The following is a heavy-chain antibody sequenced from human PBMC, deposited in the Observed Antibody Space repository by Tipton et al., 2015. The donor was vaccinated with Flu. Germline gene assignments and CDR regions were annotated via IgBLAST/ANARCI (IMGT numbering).Heavy chain of an antibody. Sequence: LRLSCTVSGASISSYYWGWIRQPPGKGLEYIGSVYYTGGTYFNPSLKSRVTVSIDTSKKQFSLKLNSVTAADTAVYYCARLSLSFNAFDIWGQGTTVIVSS. V-gene: IGHV4-39*07. CDR1: GASISSYY. J-gene: IGHJ3*02. D-gene: IGHD2/OR15-2a*01. CDR2: VYYTGGT. CDR3: ARLSLSFNAFDI.